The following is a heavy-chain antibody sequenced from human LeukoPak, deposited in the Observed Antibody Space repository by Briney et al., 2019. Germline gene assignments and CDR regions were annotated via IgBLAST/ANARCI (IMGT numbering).Heavy chain of an antibody. J-gene: IGHJ4*02. CDR2: INHSGST. D-gene: IGHD6-13*01. CDR3: ARVIAAAGTMDFDY. Sequence: SETLSLTCTVSGYSISSGYYWGWIRQPPGKGLEWIGEINHSGSTNYNPSLKSRVTISVDTSKNQFSLKLSSVTAADTAVYYCARVIAAAGTMDFDYWGQGTLVTVSS. V-gene: IGHV4-38-2*02. CDR1: GYSISSGYY.